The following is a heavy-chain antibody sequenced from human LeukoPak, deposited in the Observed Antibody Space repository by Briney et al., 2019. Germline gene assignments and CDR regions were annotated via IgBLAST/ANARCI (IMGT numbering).Heavy chain of an antibody. CDR3: ARDAGHQLSRRYYYAMDV. D-gene: IGHD2-2*01. CDR2: IYYSGTA. Sequence: SETLSLTCAVSGDSITNPKWWSWVRQPPGKGLEWLGEIYYSGTANYNPSLGGRVTISVDKSKNQLSLRLSSATAADTAVYYCARDAGHQLSRRYYYAMDVWGQGTTVTVSS. CDR1: GDSITNPKW. J-gene: IGHJ6*02. V-gene: IGHV4-4*02.